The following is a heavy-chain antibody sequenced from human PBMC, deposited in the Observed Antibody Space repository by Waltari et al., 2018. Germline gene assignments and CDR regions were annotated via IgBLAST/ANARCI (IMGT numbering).Heavy chain of an antibody. J-gene: IGHJ4*02. CDR2: IKRTTDGGAT. CDR3: TTGTTVAVYHFDY. CDR1: GFTFRTTW. V-gene: IGHV3-15*01. D-gene: IGHD1-7*01. Sequence: EVQLVESGGGLVKPGGSLRLSCVVSGFTFRTTWISWVRQAPGKGLEWVGRIKRTTDGGATDYAAPLKGRFTISRDDSKKTVYLQMSSLKTDDTAVYYCTTGTTVAVYHFDYWGQGTLVAVSS.